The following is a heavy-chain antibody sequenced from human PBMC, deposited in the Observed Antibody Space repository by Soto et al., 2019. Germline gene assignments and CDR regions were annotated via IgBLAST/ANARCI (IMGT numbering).Heavy chain of an antibody. CDR3: ARAGILTGYPDY. Sequence: PSETLSLTCTVSGGSISSGGYYWSWIRQHPGKGLEWIGYIYYSGSTYYNPSLKSRVTISVDTSKNQFSLKLSSVTAADTAVYYCARAGILTGYPDYWGQGTLVTVSS. V-gene: IGHV4-31*03. D-gene: IGHD3-9*01. CDR2: IYYSGST. J-gene: IGHJ4*02. CDR1: GGSISSGGYY.